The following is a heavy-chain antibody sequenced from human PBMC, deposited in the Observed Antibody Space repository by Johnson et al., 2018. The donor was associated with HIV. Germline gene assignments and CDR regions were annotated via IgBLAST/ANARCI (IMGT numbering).Heavy chain of an antibody. CDR2: ISYDGSNK. D-gene: IGHD3-3*01. CDR3: ARGNYDFWSGRHRGLLGLRWAM. V-gene: IGHV3-30*14. J-gene: IGHJ1*01. Sequence: QVQLVESGGGVVQPGRSLRLSCAVSGFTFSSYAMHWVRQAPGKGLEWVALISYDGSNKYYADSVKGRFTISRDNSKNTLYLQMNSLRAEDTAVYYCARGNYDFWSGRHRGLLGLRWAMWG. CDR1: GFTFSSYA.